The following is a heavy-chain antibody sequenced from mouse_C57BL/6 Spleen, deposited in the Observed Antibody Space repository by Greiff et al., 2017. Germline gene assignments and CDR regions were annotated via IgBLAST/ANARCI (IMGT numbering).Heavy chain of an antibody. CDR2: IDPANGNT. CDR1: GFNIQNTY. V-gene: IGHV14-3*01. J-gene: IGHJ4*01. D-gene: IGHD1-3*01. Sequence: VQLKESVAELVRPGASVKLSCTASGFNIQNTYMHWVKQRPEQGLEWIGRIDPANGNTKYAPKFPGKATITADTSSNTAYLQLSSLTSEDTAIYYCARQAQDYAMDYWGQGTSVTVSS. CDR3: ARQAQDYAMDY.